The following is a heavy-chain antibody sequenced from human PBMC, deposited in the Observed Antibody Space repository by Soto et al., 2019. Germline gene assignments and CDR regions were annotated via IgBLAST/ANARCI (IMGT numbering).Heavy chain of an antibody. CDR1: GYTFTKYA. CDR3: ARWEGYCSGGSCYRWFDP. D-gene: IGHD2-15*01. Sequence: QVQLVQSGAGVKKPGASVKVSCKASGYTFTKYALHWVRQAPGQRLEWMGWINAGNGNTKCSQKFQGRVTITRDTSASTAYMELSSLRSEDTAVYYCARWEGYCSGGSCYRWFDPWGQGTLVTVSS. V-gene: IGHV1-3*01. CDR2: INAGNGNT. J-gene: IGHJ5*02.